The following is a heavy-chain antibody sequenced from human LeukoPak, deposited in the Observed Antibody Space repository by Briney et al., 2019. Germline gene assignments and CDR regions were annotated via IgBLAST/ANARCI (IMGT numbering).Heavy chain of an antibody. Sequence: GGSLRLSCAASGFTFSSYSMNWVRQAPGKGLEWVSAISGSGGSTYYADSVKGRSTISRDNSKNTLYLQMNSLRAEDTAVYYCAKDYYDSSGYSGVDPWGQGTLVTVSS. J-gene: IGHJ5*02. CDR3: AKDYYDSSGYSGVDP. CDR1: GFTFSSYS. CDR2: ISGSGGST. V-gene: IGHV3-23*01. D-gene: IGHD3-22*01.